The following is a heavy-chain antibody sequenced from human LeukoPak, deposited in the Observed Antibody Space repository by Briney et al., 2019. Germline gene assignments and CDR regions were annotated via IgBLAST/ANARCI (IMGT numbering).Heavy chain of an antibody. D-gene: IGHD2-21*01. J-gene: IGHJ4*02. CDR2: IFNSGTT. Sequence: SQTLSLTCTVTGASVNSDSYYWSWIRQPPGQGLEWIGYIFNSGTTYYIPSLRSRVIISLDTSKNQFSLKMSSVTAADTAVYFCADTCGNWGQGTLVTVSS. CDR3: ADTCGN. V-gene: IGHV4-30-4*08. CDR1: GASVNSDSYY.